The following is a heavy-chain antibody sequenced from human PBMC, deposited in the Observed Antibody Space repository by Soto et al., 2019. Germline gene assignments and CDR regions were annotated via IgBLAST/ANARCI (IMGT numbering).Heavy chain of an antibody. D-gene: IGHD3-16*01. J-gene: IGHJ6*02. CDR1: GFTFRSYG. Sequence: GGSLRLSCAASGFTFRSYGMHWVRQAPGKGLEWVALISYDGSNKYYADSVKGRFTISRDNSKNTLFLQMNSLRAEDTAVYYCAKSFGACHPIYYYGMEVWGQGTTVTVSS. V-gene: IGHV3-30*18. CDR3: AKSFGACHPIYYYGMEV. CDR2: ISYDGSNK.